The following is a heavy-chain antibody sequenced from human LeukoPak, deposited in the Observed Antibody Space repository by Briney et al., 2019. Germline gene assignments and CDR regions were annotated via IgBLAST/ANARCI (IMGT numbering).Heavy chain of an antibody. V-gene: IGHV3-64D*06. CDR2: ISSNGGST. J-gene: IGHJ4*02. CDR3: VKDKPEWKKAAASFDY. CDR1: GFTFSSYA. D-gene: IGHD6-13*01. Sequence: AGSLRLSCSASGFTFSSYAMHWVRQAPGKGLEYVSAISSNGGSTYYADSVKGRFTISRDNSKNTLYLQMSSLRAEDTAVYYCVKDKPEWKKAAASFDYWGQGTLVTVSS.